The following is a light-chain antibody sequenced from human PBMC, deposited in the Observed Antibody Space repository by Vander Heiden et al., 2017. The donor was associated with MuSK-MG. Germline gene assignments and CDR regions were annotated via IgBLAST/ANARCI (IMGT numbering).Light chain of an antibody. CDR2: QDN. J-gene: IGLJ2*01. CDR1: KWGSKF. V-gene: IGLV3-1*01. Sequence: SYYLTQPPSSSVSPGPPASIACSGQKWGSKFCYWHQQRPGQSPVLLIYQDNRRPAGIPGRFSGYNSGNIATLTIGGTEEVDEDDYYCQAWDNTSVVFGGGTKLTVL. CDR3: QAWDNTSVV.